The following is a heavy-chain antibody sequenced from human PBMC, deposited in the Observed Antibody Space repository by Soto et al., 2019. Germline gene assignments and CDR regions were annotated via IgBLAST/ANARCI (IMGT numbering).Heavy chain of an antibody. V-gene: IGHV4-34*01. CDR3: ARRTAAPYHYYYAMDV. Sequence: WETPALTCAVHGGSFSGYYWSWIRQSPVKGLEWIGEINHSGTTHYNPSLKRRVTMSVDTSKNQFSLKLYSVTAADTAVFYCARRTAAPYHYYYAMDVWGQGTTVTVSS. CDR1: GGSFSGYY. D-gene: IGHD2-2*01. CDR2: INHSGTT. J-gene: IGHJ6*02.